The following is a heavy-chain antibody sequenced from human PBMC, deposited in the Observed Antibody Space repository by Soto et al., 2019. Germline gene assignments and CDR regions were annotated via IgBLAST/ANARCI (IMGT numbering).Heavy chain of an antibody. CDR1: SGSISSSNW. J-gene: IGHJ3*02. V-gene: IGHV4-4*02. CDR2: IYHSGST. Sequence: QVQLHESGPGLVKPSGTLSLTCAVSSGSISSSNWWSWVRQPPGKGLEWIGEIYHSGSTNYNPSLKSRVTRAVDNSKNQFSLKLSSVTAADTAVYYCARGNDFWGYLHAFDIWGQGTMVTVSS. CDR3: ARGNDFWGYLHAFDI. D-gene: IGHD3-3*01.